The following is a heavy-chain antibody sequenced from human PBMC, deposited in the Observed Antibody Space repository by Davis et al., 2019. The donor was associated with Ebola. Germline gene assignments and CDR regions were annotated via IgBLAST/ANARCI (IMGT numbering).Heavy chain of an antibody. CDR3: ARAAVRFGDNNWFDP. J-gene: IGHJ5*02. V-gene: IGHV3-7*01. D-gene: IGHD3-10*01. CDR1: GFTFSSYW. Sequence: GGSLRLSCGGSGFTFSSYWMTWVRQAPGKGLEWLANIKPDGTQVYYVDSVKGRFTVSRDNAKNSLYLQMNSLRAEDTAMYYCARAAVRFGDNNWFDPWGQGTLVTVSS. CDR2: IKPDGTQV.